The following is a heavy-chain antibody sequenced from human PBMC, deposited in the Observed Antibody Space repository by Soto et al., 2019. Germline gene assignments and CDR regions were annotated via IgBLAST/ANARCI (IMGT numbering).Heavy chain of an antibody. D-gene: IGHD3-10*01. CDR1: GYTFTSYA. Sequence: QVQLVQSGAEVKKPGASVKVSCKASGYTFTSYAMHWVRQAPGQRLEWMGWINAGNGNTKYSQKFQGRVTITRDTSASTGYMELSSLRSEDTVVYYCARGASMVRGVILDAFDIWGQGTMVTVSS. CDR2: INAGNGNT. CDR3: ARGASMVRGVILDAFDI. J-gene: IGHJ3*02. V-gene: IGHV1-3*01.